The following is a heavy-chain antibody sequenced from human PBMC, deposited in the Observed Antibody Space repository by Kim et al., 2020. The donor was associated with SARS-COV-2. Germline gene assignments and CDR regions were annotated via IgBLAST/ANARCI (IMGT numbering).Heavy chain of an antibody. CDR1: GYTFTSYY. D-gene: IGHD6-13*01. V-gene: IGHV1-46*01. CDR3: ARAGFLAAAGRPYFDY. J-gene: IGHJ4*02. CDR2: INPSGGST. Sequence: ASVKVSCKASGYTFTSYYMHWVRQAPGQGLEWMGIINPSGGSTSYAQKFQGRVTMTRDTSTSTVYMELSSLRSEDTAVYYCARAGFLAAAGRPYFDYWGQGTLVTVSS.